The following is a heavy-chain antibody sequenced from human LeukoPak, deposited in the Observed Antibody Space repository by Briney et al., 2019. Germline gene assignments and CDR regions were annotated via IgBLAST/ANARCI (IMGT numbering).Heavy chain of an antibody. CDR1: GYSFTGYY. Sequence: GASVKVSCKASGYSFTGYYMHWVRQAPGQGLEWMGWINTSTGNPTYAQGFTGRFVFSLDTSVSTAYLQISSLKAEDTAVYYCARDPRFLAVAAPQWFDPWGQGTLVTVSS. CDR2: INTSTGNP. V-gene: IGHV7-4-1*02. J-gene: IGHJ5*02. D-gene: IGHD6-19*01. CDR3: ARDPRFLAVAAPQWFDP.